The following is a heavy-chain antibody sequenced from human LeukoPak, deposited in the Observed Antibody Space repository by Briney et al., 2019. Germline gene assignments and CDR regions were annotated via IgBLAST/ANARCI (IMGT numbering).Heavy chain of an antibody. CDR2: INTDGSST. J-gene: IGHJ4*02. V-gene: IGHV3-74*01. CDR3: ARGVTVTTDF. CDR1: GFTFSTYW. Sequence: PGGSLRLSCAASGFTFSTYWMHWVRQAPGKGLLWVSLINTDGSSTTYADSVKGRFTISRDNSKNTVYLQMNSLRGEDTAMYYCARGVTVTTDFWGQGTLVTVSS. D-gene: IGHD4-17*01.